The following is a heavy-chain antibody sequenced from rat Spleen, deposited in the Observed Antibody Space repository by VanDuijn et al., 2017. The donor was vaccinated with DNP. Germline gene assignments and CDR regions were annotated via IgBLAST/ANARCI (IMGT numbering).Heavy chain of an antibody. CDR1: GYSITSNY. D-gene: IGHD1-7*01. CDR2: ISYSGST. J-gene: IGHJ2*01. Sequence: EVQLQESGSGLVKPSQSLSLTCSVTGYSITSNYWGWIRKFPGNKLEYIGHISYSGSTNYNPALKSRLSITRDTSKNHFFLRLNSVTTEDTATYYCARWTRYFDYWGQGVMVTVSS. V-gene: IGHV3-1*01. CDR3: ARWTRYFDY.